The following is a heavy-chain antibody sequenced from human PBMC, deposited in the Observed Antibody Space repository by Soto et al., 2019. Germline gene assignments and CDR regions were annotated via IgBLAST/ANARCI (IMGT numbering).Heavy chain of an antibody. CDR3: ARHAAYDSVWGKSDGSDY. CDR2: MYYSGAT. Sequence: QLQLQESGPGLVKPSETLSLVCTVSGGSISSNSYYWDWIRQPPGKGLEWIGCMYYSGATYHNPSLQSRVTISVDTSKNQFSLHLSSVTAADTAVYYCARHAAYDSVWGKSDGSDYWGQGTLVTVSS. J-gene: IGHJ4*02. V-gene: IGHV4-39*01. CDR1: GGSISSNSYY. D-gene: IGHD3-16*01.